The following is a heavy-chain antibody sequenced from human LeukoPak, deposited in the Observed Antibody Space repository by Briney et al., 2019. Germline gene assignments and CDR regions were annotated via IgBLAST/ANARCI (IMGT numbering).Heavy chain of an antibody. CDR3: AKSSSSWSYYFNY. CDR2: INWNGDTT. D-gene: IGHD6-13*01. Sequence: GGSLRLSCAASGFNFDDYAMSWVRQAPGKGLEWVSGINWNGDTTTYADSVKGRFAISRDNAKNSLHLQLNSLRAEDTAVYFCAKSSSSWSYYFNYWGQGTLVTVSS. CDR1: GFNFDDYA. V-gene: IGHV3-20*04. J-gene: IGHJ4*02.